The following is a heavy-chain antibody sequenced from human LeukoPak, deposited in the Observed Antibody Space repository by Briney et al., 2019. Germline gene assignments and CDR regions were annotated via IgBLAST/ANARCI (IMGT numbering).Heavy chain of an antibody. V-gene: IGHV4-34*01. CDR2: INHSGST. J-gene: IGHJ5*02. D-gene: IGHD2-15*01. Sequence: PSETLSLTCAVYGGSFSGYYWSWIRQPPGKGLEWIGEINHSGSTNYNPSLKSRVTISVDTSKNQFSLKLGSVTAADTAVYYCARRRQRLVVKYNWFDPWGQGTLVTVSS. CDR3: ARRRQRLVVKYNWFDP. CDR1: GGSFSGYY.